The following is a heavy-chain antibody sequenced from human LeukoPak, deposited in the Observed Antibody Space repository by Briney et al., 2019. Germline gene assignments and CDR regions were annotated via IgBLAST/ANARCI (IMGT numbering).Heavy chain of an antibody. V-gene: IGHV4-38-2*01. CDR2: ISNSGDT. Sequence: PSDTLSLTCAVSGYSISSGYYWGWIRQPPGEGLEWIGAISNSGDTYYKPSLKSRLIISLDTFKNHFSLNLISVIAADTAVYYCARAPGSGWSDWGRGTLVTVSS. CDR1: GYSISSGYY. D-gene: IGHD6-19*01. J-gene: IGHJ4*02. CDR3: ARAPGSGWSD.